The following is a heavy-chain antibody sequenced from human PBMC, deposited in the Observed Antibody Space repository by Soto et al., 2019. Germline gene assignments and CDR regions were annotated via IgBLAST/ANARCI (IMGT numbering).Heavy chain of an antibody. CDR2: IIPIFGTA. V-gene: IGHV1-69*13. J-gene: IGHJ5*02. D-gene: IGHD2-21*01. Sequence: SVKVSCKASGGTFSSYAISWVRQAPGQGLEWMGGIIPIFGTANYAQKFQGRVTITADESTSTAYMELSSLRSEDTAVYYCARVHIVVANDTNGIYKWFDPWGQGTLVTVSS. CDR1: GGTFSSYA. CDR3: ARVHIVVANDTNGIYKWFDP.